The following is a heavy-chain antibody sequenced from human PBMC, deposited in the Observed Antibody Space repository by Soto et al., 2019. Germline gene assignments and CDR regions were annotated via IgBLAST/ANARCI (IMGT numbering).Heavy chain of an antibody. V-gene: IGHV1-69*02. CDR2: IIPILGIA. Sequence: QVQLVQSGAEVKKPGSSVKVSCKVSGGTFSSYTISWVRQAPGQGLEWMGRIIPILGIANYAQKLQGRVTITADKSTSTAYMELSSLRSEDTAVYYCASLLSSGYYYGMAVWGQGTTVTVSS. CDR1: GGTFSSYT. CDR3: ASLLSSGYYYGMAV. J-gene: IGHJ6*02. D-gene: IGHD3-10*01.